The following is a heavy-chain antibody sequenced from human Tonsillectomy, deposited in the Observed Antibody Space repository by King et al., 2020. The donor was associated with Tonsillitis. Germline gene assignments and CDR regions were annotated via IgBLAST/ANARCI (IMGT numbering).Heavy chain of an antibody. CDR3: ARVTYDILTGYYIDYFDY. J-gene: IGHJ4*02. CDR1: GFTFKKYT. D-gene: IGHD3-9*01. CDR2: ISSGSSYI. V-gene: IGHV3-21*01. Sequence: VQLVESGGGLVKPGGSLRLSCAASGFTFKKYTMHWVRHAPGKGLEWVSSISSGSSYINYADSVKGRFTISRDNAKNSLYLQMNSLRAEDTAVYYCARVTYDILTGYYIDYFDYWGQGTLVTVSS.